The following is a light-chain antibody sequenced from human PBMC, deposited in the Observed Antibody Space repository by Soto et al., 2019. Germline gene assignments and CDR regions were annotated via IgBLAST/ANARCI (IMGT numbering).Light chain of an antibody. V-gene: IGLV3-21*02. CDR1: NVGSKS. J-gene: IGLJ2*01. Sequence: SYELTQSPSVSVAPGQTAKIPCGGNNVGSKSVHWYQQKPGQAPVLVVYDDSNRPSGVPERFSGSNSGNTATLTISGVEVGDEANYYCQVWDTSDDHVVFGGGTQLTVL. CDR3: QVWDTSDDHVV. CDR2: DDS.